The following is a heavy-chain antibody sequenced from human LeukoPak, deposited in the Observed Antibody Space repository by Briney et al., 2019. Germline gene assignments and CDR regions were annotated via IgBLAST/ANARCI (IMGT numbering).Heavy chain of an antibody. CDR1: GYTFTGYY. CDR2: INPNSGGT. CDR3: ARVLYTHLGSGSYGYDY. V-gene: IGHV1-2*06. Sequence: ASVKVSCKASGYTFTGYYMSWVRQAPGQGLEWMGRINPNSGGTNYAQKFQGRVTMTRDTSISTAYMELSRLRSDDTAVYYCARVLYTHLGSGSYGYDYWGQGTLVTVSS. D-gene: IGHD3-10*01. J-gene: IGHJ4*02.